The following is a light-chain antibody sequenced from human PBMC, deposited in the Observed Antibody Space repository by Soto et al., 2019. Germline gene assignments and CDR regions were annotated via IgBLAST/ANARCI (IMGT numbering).Light chain of an antibody. CDR3: SSYTSSSTLGV. V-gene: IGLV2-14*01. CDR2: EVT. Sequence: QSALTQPASVSGSPGQSITISCTGTSGDVGGYTFVSWYQQHPNKAPKLIIYEVTNRPSGVSDRFSGSKSGNTASLTISGLQAEDEAFYYCSSYTSSSTLGVFGGGTKLTVL. J-gene: IGLJ3*02. CDR1: SGDVGGYTF.